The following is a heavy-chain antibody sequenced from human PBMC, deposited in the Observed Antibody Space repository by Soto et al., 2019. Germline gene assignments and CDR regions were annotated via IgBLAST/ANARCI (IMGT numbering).Heavy chain of an antibody. J-gene: IGHJ4*02. CDR2: INPNSGGT. Sequence: GXSVKVSCKASVYTFTGYYMHWVRQAPGQGLEWMGWINPNSGGTNYAQKFQGWVTMTRDTSISTAYMELSRLRSDDTAVYYCARAQQVGASPPSWYWGQGTLVTVSS. V-gene: IGHV1-2*04. D-gene: IGHD1-26*01. CDR3: ARAQQVGASPPSWY. CDR1: VYTFTGYY.